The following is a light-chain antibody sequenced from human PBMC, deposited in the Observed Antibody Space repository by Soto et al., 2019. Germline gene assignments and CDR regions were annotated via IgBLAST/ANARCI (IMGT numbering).Light chain of an antibody. CDR2: EVS. J-gene: IGLJ1*01. Sequence: QSVLTQPPSASGSPGQSVTISCTGTSSEVGGYNYVSWYQQHPGKAPKLMIYEVSKRPSGVPDRFSGSKSVNTASLTVSGRQAEDEADYYCSSYAGSNHFVVLGTGTKRTVL. CDR3: SSYAGSNHFVV. V-gene: IGLV2-8*01. CDR1: SSEVGGYNY.